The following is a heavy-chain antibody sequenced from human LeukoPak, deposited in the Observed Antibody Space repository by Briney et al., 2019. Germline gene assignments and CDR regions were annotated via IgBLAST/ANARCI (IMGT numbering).Heavy chain of an antibody. Sequence: GGSLRLSCAASGFTFSSYGIHWVRQAPGKGLEWVAFIRNDGTNKYYVDSVKGRFTISRDNSKNTLYLQMNSLKDEDTAVYYCAKDYSKTSYYGSGTYYRPNWFDPWGQGTLVTVSS. J-gene: IGHJ5*02. CDR2: IRNDGTNK. D-gene: IGHD3-10*01. V-gene: IGHV3-30*02. CDR3: AKDYSKTSYYGSGTYYRPNWFDP. CDR1: GFTFSSYG.